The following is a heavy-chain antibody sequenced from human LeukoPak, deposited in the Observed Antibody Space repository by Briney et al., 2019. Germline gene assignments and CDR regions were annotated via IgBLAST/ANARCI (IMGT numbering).Heavy chain of an antibody. CDR1: GFTFNNYA. V-gene: IGHV3-33*01. CDR3: AREMTTESTLGY. J-gene: IGHJ4*02. Sequence: PGRSQRLSCAASGFTFNNYAMHWVRQAPGKGLGWVAVIWYDGSSKDYADSVKGRFTISTDNSKNTLFLHMNSLRAEDTAVYYCAREMTTESTLGYWGQGTLVTVSS. CDR2: IWYDGSSK. D-gene: IGHD4-17*01.